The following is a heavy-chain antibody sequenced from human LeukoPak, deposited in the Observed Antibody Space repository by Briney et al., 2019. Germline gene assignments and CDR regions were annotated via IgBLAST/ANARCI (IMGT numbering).Heavy chain of an antibody. CDR2: ISWNSGSI. CDR3: AKDTYYDFWSGLGSYGMDV. V-gene: IGHV3-9*01. CDR1: GFTFDDYA. D-gene: IGHD3-3*01. J-gene: IGHJ6*02. Sequence: GGSLRLSCAASGFTFDDYAMHWVRQAPGKGLEWASGISWNSGSIGYADSVKGRFTISRDNAKNSLYLQMNSLRAEDTALYYCAKDTYYDFWSGLGSYGMDVWGQGTTVTVSS.